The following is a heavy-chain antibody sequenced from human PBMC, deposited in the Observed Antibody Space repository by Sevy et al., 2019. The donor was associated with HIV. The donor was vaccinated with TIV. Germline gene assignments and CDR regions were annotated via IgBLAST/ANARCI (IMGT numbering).Heavy chain of an antibody. Sequence: GGSLRLSCAASGFTFSNAWMSWVRQAPGKGLEWVGRIKIKTDGGTTDYAAPVKGRFTISRDDSKNTLYLQMNSLKTEDTAVYYCTTVAQFTAFDIWGQGTMVTVSS. CDR2: IKIKTDGGTT. CDR3: TTVAQFTAFDI. CDR1: GFTFSNAW. J-gene: IGHJ3*02. V-gene: IGHV3-15*01.